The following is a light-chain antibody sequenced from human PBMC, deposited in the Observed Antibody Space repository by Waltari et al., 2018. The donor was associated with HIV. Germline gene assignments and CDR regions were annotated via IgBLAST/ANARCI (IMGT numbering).Light chain of an antibody. V-gene: IGLV1-47*01. CDR3: AAWDGSLRGGV. CDR1: SSNIGINY. Sequence: QSVLTQPPSASGTPGQRVTISCSGSSSNIGINYVSWYQHPPGTAPKLLIFTNNQRPSWVPDRFSASKSGTSASLAISALQSDDEADYYCAAWDGSLRGGVFGGGTKLTV. J-gene: IGLJ3*02. CDR2: TNN.